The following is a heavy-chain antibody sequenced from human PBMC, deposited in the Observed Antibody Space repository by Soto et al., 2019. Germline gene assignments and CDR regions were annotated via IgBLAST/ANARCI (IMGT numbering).Heavy chain of an antibody. D-gene: IGHD1-26*01. V-gene: IGHV1-46*01. CDR2: INPSGGST. Sequence: QVQLVQSGAEVKKPGASVKVSCKASGYTFTSYYMHWVRQAPGQGLEWMGIINPSGGSTSYALKFQGRVTMTRDTSTSTVYMELSSLRSEDTAVYYCARDHRALLSYYYYYGMDVWGQGTTVTVSS. J-gene: IGHJ6*02. CDR1: GYTFTSYY. CDR3: ARDHRALLSYYYYYGMDV.